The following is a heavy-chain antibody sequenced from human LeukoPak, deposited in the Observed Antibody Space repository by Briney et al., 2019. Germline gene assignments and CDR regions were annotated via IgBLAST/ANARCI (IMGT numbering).Heavy chain of an antibody. CDR1: GFTFSSYA. D-gene: IGHD3-22*01. CDR3: AKWETPYYYDSSGYYPGAFDI. J-gene: IGHJ3*02. CDR2: ISGSGGST. Sequence: PGGSLRLSCAASGFTFSSYAMSWVRQAPGKGLEWVSAISGSGGSTYYADSVKGRFTISRDNSKNTLYLQMNSLRAEDTAVYYCAKWETPYYYDSSGYYPGAFDIWGQGTMVTVSS. V-gene: IGHV3-23*01.